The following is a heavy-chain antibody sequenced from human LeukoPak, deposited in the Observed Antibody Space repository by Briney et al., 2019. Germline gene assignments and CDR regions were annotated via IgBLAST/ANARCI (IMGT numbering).Heavy chain of an antibody. CDR3: VKDWAEVFGVVTLPHHYYYYGMDV. J-gene: IGHJ6*02. D-gene: IGHD3-3*01. CDR2: ISSNGGST. Sequence: GGSLRLSCSASGFTFSSYAMHWVRQAPGKGLEYVSAISSNGGSTYYADSVKGRFTISRDNSKNTLYLQMGSLRAEDTAVYYCVKDWAEVFGVVTLPHHYYYYGMDVWGQGTTVTVSS. V-gene: IGHV3-64D*06. CDR1: GFTFSSYA.